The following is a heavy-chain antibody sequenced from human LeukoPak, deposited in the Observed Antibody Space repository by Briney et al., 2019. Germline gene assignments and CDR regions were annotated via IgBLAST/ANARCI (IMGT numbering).Heavy chain of an antibody. V-gene: IGHV3-23*01. CDR3: AKDHSSGWYDY. CDR1: AFTFSSYA. J-gene: IGHJ4*02. CDR2: ISGSGGST. D-gene: IGHD6-19*01. Sequence: GGSLRLSCAASAFTFSSYAMSWVSQAPGKGLEWVSAISGSGGSTYYADSVKGRFTISRDNSKNTLYLQMNSLRAEDTAVYYCAKDHSSGWYDYWGQGTLVTVSS.